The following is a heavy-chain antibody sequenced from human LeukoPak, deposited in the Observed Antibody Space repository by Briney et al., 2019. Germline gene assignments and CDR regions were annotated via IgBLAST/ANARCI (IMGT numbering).Heavy chain of an antibody. J-gene: IGHJ4*02. V-gene: IGHV3-23*01. D-gene: IGHD2-15*01. Sequence: GGSLRLSCAASGFTFSSYAMSWVRQAPGKGLEWVSAISGSGGSTYSADSVKGRFTISRDNSKNTLYLQMNSLRAEDTAVYYCAKDWAGVVGALYYFDYWGQGTLVTVSS. CDR2: ISGSGGST. CDR1: GFTFSSYA. CDR3: AKDWAGVVGALYYFDY.